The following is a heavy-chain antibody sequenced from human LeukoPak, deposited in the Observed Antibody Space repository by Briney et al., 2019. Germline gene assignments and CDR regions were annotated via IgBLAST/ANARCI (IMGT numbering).Heavy chain of an antibody. CDR2: IYYSGST. CDR1: GGSISSYY. V-gene: IGHV4-59*01. J-gene: IGHJ4*02. Sequence: KPSETLSLTCTVSGGSISSYYWSWIRQPPGKGLEWIGYIYYSGSTNYNPSLKSRVTISVDTSKNQFSLKLSSVTAADTAVYYCAGSGSYWVDYWGQGTLVTVSS. CDR3: AGSGSYWVDY. D-gene: IGHD1-26*01.